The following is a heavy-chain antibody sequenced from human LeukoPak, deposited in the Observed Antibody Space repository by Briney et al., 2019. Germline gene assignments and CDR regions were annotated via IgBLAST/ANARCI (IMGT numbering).Heavy chain of an antibody. CDR1: GGTFSSYA. Sequence: GASVKVSCKASGGTFSSYAISWVRQAPGQGLEWMGGIIPIFGTANYAQKFQGRVTITADESTSTAYMELSSLRSEDTAVYYCARGVPGDAFDIWGQGTMATVSS. CDR2: IIPIFGTA. CDR3: ARGVPGDAFDI. V-gene: IGHV1-69*13. D-gene: IGHD3-10*01. J-gene: IGHJ3*02.